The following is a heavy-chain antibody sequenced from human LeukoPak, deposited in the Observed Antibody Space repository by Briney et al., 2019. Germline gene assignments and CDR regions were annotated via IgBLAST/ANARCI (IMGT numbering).Heavy chain of an antibody. CDR2: IYYSGST. J-gene: IGHJ4*02. D-gene: IGHD6-19*01. CDR1: GGSISSYY. V-gene: IGHV4-59*01. CDR3: ARHDPYSSGWSFFDY. Sequence: SETLSLTCTVSGGSISSYYWSWIRQPPGKGLEWIGYIYYSGSTNYNPSLKSRVTISVDTSKNQFSLKLSSVTAADTAVYYCARHDPYSSGWSFFDYWGQGTLVTVSS.